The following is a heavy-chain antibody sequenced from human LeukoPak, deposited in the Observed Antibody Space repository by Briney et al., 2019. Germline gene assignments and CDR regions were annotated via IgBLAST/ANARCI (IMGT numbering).Heavy chain of an antibody. D-gene: IGHD6-13*01. CDR1: GYTFTCYY. CDR3: ARGRRAAAGNAFDY. CDR2: INPNSGGT. V-gene: IGHV1-2*02. J-gene: IGHJ4*02. Sequence: ASVKVSCKASGYTFTCYYMHWVRQAPGQGLEWMGWINPNSGGTNYAQKFQGRVTMTRDTSISTAYMELSRLRSDDTAVYYCARGRRAAAGNAFDYWGQGTLVTVSS.